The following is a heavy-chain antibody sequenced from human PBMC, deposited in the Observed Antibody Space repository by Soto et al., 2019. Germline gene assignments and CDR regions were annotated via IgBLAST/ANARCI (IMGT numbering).Heavy chain of an antibody. V-gene: IGHV4-30-4*01. Sequence: PSETLSLTCTFSGGSISSGDYYLSWIRQPPGKGLEWIGYIYYSGSTYYNPSLKSRVTISVDTSKNQFSLKLSSVTAADTAVYYCAREAVAAAHDFDYWGQGTLVTVSS. D-gene: IGHD6-19*01. CDR1: GGSISSGDYY. J-gene: IGHJ4*02. CDR3: AREAVAAAHDFDY. CDR2: IYYSGST.